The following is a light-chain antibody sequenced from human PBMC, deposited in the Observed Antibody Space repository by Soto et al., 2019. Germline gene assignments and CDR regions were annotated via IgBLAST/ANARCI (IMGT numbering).Light chain of an antibody. CDR3: QQRSNWIT. V-gene: IGKV3D-20*02. CDR1: QSVTSNY. J-gene: IGKJ5*01. CDR2: GTS. Sequence: EIVLTQSPGTLSLSPGERATLSCRASQSVTSNYLVWYQQKPGQAPRLLMYGTSSRATGIPDRFSGSGSGTDFTLTISRLEPEDFAVYHCQQRSNWITFGQGTRLEIK.